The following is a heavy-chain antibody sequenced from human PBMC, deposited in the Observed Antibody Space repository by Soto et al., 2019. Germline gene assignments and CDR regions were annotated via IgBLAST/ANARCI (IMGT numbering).Heavy chain of an antibody. CDR1: GFTFSGSA. V-gene: IGHV3-73*01. CDR3: TRHFGRTMVRGVIGGMDG. J-gene: IGHJ6*04. D-gene: IGHD3-10*01. CDR2: IRSKANSYAT. Sequence: PVVSLRLSCAASGFTFSGSAMHWVRQASGKGLEWVGRIRSKANSYATAYAASVKGRFTISRDDSKNTAYLQMNSLKTEDTAVYYCTRHFGRTMVRGVIGGMDGWGKGTTVTV.